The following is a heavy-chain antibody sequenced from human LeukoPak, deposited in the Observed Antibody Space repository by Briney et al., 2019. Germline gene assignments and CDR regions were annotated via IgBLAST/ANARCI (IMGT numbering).Heavy chain of an antibody. CDR2: IKELGSEK. Sequence: PGGSLRLSCAVSGFTFSTYWMSWVRQAPGKGLEWVANIKELGSEKFYVDSVKGRFTISIDNAKNSLYLQMNSLRAEDTAVYYCARDNGWSFDYWGQGTLVTVPS. D-gene: IGHD6-19*01. V-gene: IGHV3-7*01. CDR1: GFTFSTYW. J-gene: IGHJ4*02. CDR3: ARDNGWSFDY.